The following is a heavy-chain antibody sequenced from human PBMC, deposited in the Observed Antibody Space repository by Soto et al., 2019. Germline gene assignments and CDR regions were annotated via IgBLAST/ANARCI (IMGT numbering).Heavy chain of an antibody. V-gene: IGHV3-23*01. D-gene: IGHD2-2*01. CDR1: GFTFSSYA. Sequence: GSLRLSCAASGFTFSSYAMSWVRQAPGKGLEWVSAISGSGGSTHYADSVKGRFTISRDNSKNTLYLQMNSLRAEDTAVYYCAKVVPAAMRFDPWGQGTLVTVSS. CDR2: ISGSGGST. CDR3: AKVVPAAMRFDP. J-gene: IGHJ5*02.